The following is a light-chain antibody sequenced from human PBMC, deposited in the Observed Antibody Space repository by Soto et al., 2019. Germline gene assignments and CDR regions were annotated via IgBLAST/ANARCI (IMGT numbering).Light chain of an antibody. CDR2: GAS. CDR1: ESVSGRQ. Sequence: EIVLTQSPGTLSLSPGERATLSCRASESVSGRQLAWYQQKPGQAPRLVIYGASTRATGIPARFSGGGSGTEFTLTISSLQSEDFAVYYCQQYNSWPPITFGQGTRLEIK. CDR3: QQYNSWPPIT. J-gene: IGKJ5*01. V-gene: IGKV3-15*01.